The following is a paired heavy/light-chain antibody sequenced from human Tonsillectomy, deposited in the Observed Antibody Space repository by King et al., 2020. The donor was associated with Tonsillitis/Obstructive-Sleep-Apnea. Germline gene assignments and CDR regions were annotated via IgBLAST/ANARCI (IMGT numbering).Light chain of an antibody. Sequence: QSALTQPPSASGSPGQSVTFSCTGTSSDVGGYNSVSWYQQHPGKAPKLMIYDVTKRPSGVPDRFSGSKSGNTASLTVSGLQAEDEGDYYCSSYAGSNNLVFGGGTKLTVL. CDR3: SSYAGSNNLV. CDR2: DVT. V-gene: IGLV2-8*01. CDR1: SSDVGGYNS. J-gene: IGLJ3*02.
Heavy chain of an antibody. CDR1: GFSFNSYG. D-gene: IGHD4-17*01. V-gene: IGHV3-33*01. CDR3: ARDQSGAWAFDY. J-gene: IGHJ4*02. CDR2: IYYDGSNK. Sequence: QVQLVESGGGVVQPGRSLRLSCAASGFSFNSYGMHWVRQAPGKGLEWVAVIYYDGSNKYYADSVKGRFTVSRDNSKSTLDLQMNSLRVEDTAIYYCARDQSGAWAFDYWGQGTLITVSS.